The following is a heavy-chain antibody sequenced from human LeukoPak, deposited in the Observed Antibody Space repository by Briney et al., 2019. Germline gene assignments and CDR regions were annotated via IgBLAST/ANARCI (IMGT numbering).Heavy chain of an antibody. CDR2: IYHSGST. CDR3: ARGGLQPTV. CDR1: GYSISSGYY. J-gene: IGHJ4*02. D-gene: IGHD5-24*01. V-gene: IGHV4-38-2*01. Sequence: SETLSLTCAVSGYSISSGYYWGWIRQPPGKGLEWIGSIYHSGSTYYNPSLKSRVTIPVDTSKNQSSLKLSSVTAADTAVYYCARGGLQPTVWGQRTLVTVSS.